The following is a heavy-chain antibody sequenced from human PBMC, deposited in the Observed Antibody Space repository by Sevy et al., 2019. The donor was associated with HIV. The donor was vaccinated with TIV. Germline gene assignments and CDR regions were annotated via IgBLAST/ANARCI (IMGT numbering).Heavy chain of an antibody. CDR1: GFNFSPYA. CDR2: VSSDGTTR. CDR3: AKEGYYYDSRSSDWFDP. V-gene: IGHV3-30*18. J-gene: IGHJ5*02. Sequence: GGSLRLSCAASGFNFSPYAMHWVRQGPGKGLEWVATVSSDGTTRSYVDSIKGGFSLSRDNSKNTLYLQMNNLTPEDTAVYYCAKEGYYYDSRSSDWFDPWGPGALVTVSS. D-gene: IGHD3-22*01.